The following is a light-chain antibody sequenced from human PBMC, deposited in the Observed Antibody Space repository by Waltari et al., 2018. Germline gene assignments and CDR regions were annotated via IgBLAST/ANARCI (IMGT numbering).Light chain of an antibody. J-gene: IGLJ3*02. CDR3: SADAGTPWV. CDR1: SRDVGSSNL. Sequence: QSALTQPASVSGSPGQSIPISCTGTSRDVGSSNLVSWHQPHPGKAPRLIIYEVTTRPPGISYGFAASKSAITASLTISGLQAEDEADYYCSADAGTPWVLGGGTKLTVL. V-gene: IGLV2-23*02. CDR2: EVT.